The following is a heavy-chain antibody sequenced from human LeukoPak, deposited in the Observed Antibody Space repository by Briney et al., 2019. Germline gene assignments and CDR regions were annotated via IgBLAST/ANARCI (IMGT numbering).Heavy chain of an antibody. CDR2: IHTSGDT. D-gene: IGHD4-17*01. Sequence: GGSLRLSRAASGLTGSHNYVSWVRQAPGKGLEWVSAIHTSGDTCYADSVKGRFTISRDTSKNTLYLQINSLRVEDTAVYYCIVFGDSNHWGQGTLVTVSS. V-gene: IGHV3-53*01. J-gene: IGHJ5*02. CDR3: IVFGDSNH. CDR1: GLTGSHNY.